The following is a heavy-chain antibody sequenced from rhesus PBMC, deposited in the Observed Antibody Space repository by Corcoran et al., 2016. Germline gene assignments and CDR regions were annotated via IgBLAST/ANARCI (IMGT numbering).Heavy chain of an antibody. CDR1: GFTFSNYY. V-gene: IGHV3-13*01. Sequence: EVQLVESGGGLVQPGGSLRLSCAASGFTFSNYYMHWVSQAQGKGLEWVGLIRNKANIYTTEFAAAVKGRCTISRDDSKSTLYLQMSSLKTEDTAVYYCTKEYCTGSGCYYGLDSWGQGVVVTVSS. D-gene: IGHD2-21*01. CDR2: IRNKANIYTT. J-gene: IGHJ6*01. CDR3: TKEYCTGSGCYYGLDS.